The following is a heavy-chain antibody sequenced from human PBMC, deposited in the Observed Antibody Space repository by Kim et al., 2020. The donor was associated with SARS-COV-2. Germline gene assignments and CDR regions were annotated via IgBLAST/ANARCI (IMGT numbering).Heavy chain of an antibody. V-gene: IGHV3-23*01. CDR3: AKGGGYYDSSGTFDY. D-gene: IGHD3-22*01. Sequence: GGSLRLSCAASGFTFSSYAMSWVRQAPGKGLEWVSAISGSGGSPYYADSVKGRFTISRDNSKNTLYLQMNSLRAEDTAVYYCAKGGGYYDSSGTFDYWGQGTLVTVSS. CDR2: ISGSGGSP. CDR1: GFTFSSYA. J-gene: IGHJ4*02.